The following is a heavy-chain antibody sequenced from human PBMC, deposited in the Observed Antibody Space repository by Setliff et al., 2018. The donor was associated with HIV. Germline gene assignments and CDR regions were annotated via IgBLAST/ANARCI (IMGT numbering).Heavy chain of an antibody. J-gene: IGHJ5*02. CDR1: GGSISSYY. V-gene: IGHV4-59*08. Sequence: SETLSLTCTVSGGSISSYYWSWIRQSPGKGLEWIGYIYYSGSTNYNPSLKSRVSTSVATSKNQFSLKLSSVTAADTAVYYCARHPYYYDSSGYHAPNWFDPWGQGTLVTVSS. CDR3: ARHPYYYDSSGYHAPNWFDP. CDR2: IYYSGST. D-gene: IGHD3-22*01.